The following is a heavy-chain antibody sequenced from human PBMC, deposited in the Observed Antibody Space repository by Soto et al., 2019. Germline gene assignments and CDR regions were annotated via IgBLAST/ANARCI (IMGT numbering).Heavy chain of an antibody. CDR3: ARTMVVTQNWFDP. D-gene: IGHD2-21*02. CDR1: GGSISSGDYY. CDR2: IYYSGST. Sequence: QVQLQESGPGLVKPSQTLSLTCTVSGGSISSGDYYWSWIRQPPGKGLEWIGHIYYSGSTYYNPSLKSRVTISVDTSKNQFSLKLNSVTAADTAVYYCARTMVVTQNWFDPWGQGTLVTVSS. J-gene: IGHJ5*02. V-gene: IGHV4-30-4*01.